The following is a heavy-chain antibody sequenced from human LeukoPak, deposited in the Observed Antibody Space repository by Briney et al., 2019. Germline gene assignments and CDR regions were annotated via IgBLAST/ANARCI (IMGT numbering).Heavy chain of an antibody. CDR1: GFTFSSYA. D-gene: IGHD6-19*01. CDR2: ISYDGSNK. CDR3: AREPTVNSGWYFSDYYYGMDV. J-gene: IGHJ6*02. Sequence: PGGSLRLSCAASGFTFSSYAMHWVRQAPGKGLEWVAVISYDGSNKYYADSVKGRFTISRDNSKNTLYLQMKSLRAEDTAVYYCAREPTVNSGWYFSDYYYGMDVWGQGTTVTVSS. V-gene: IGHV3-30-3*01.